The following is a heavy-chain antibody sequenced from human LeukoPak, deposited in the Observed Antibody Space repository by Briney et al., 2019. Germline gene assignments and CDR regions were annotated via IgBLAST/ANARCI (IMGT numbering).Heavy chain of an antibody. CDR1: GGSFSCYY. CDR2: INHSGST. J-gene: IGHJ4*02. Sequence: PSENLSLTCSVYGGSFSCYYWGWLRQPAGKGLEWIGEINHSGSTNSNASLKRRVTISVDTPKNQFSVKLSSVTAADTAVYYCARGPSIAVAIDYWGQGTLVTVSS. CDR3: ARGPSIAVAIDY. V-gene: IGHV4-34*01. D-gene: IGHD6-19*01.